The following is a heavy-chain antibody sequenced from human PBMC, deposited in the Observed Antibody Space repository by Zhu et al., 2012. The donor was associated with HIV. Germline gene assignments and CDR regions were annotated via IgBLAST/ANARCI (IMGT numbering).Heavy chain of an antibody. D-gene: IGHD3-10*01. CDR2: IYYGDKT. Sequence: QVQLEESGPGLVKPSETLSLTCIVSGGSISSSSYYWGWIRQPPGKGLEWIGSIYYGDKTYYNPALKSRLTMSADTPKNQFSLKLRSVTAADTAIYYCARRPNVLRGPSNGFDIWAKGQWSPS. J-gene: IGHJ3*02. CDR1: GGSISSSSYY. V-gene: IGHV4-39*01. CDR3: ARRPNVLRGPSNGFDI.